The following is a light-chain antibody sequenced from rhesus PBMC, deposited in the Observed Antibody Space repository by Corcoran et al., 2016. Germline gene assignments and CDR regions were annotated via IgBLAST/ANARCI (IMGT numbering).Light chain of an antibody. CDR1: QGISKY. CDR3: HQHKTYPWT. Sequence: DIQMTQSPSSLSASVGDTVTITCQASQGISKYLAWYQQKPGKAPKLLSYDASTLQSWVPSRFIGSGSGTEFTLTIISLQPEDFATYYCHQHKTYPWTFGQGTKVEIK. CDR2: DAS. J-gene: IGKJ1*01. V-gene: IGKV1-25*01.